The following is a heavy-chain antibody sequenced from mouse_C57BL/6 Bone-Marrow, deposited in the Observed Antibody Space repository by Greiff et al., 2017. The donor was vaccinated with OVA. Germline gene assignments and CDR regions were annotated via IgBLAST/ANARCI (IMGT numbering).Heavy chain of an antibody. CDR2: FHPYNDDT. V-gene: IGHV1-47*01. Sequence: VKLQQSGAELVKPGASVKMSCKASGYTFTTYPIEWMKQNHGKSLEWIGNFHPYNDDTKYNEKFKGKATLTVEKSSSTVYLELSRLTSDDSAVYYCARGRSNYSYWYFDVWGTGTTVTVSS. J-gene: IGHJ1*03. CDR3: ARGRSNYSYWYFDV. CDR1: GYTFTTYP. D-gene: IGHD2-5*01.